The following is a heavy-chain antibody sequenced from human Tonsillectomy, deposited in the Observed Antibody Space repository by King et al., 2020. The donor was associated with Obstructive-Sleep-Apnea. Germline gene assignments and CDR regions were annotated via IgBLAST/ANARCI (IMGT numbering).Heavy chain of an antibody. CDR2: VFFSGTT. Sequence: QLQESGPGLVKPSGTLSLTCTISGDSISSHYWSWIRQPPGKGLEWIGYVFFSGTTHYNPALTSRVTISVDTSKKEFSRRLRSVTAADTAVYYCASGGCCRGGDCIPFDYGGQGALVTVSS. CDR1: GDSISSHY. J-gene: IGHJ4*02. CDR3: ASGGCCRGGDCIPFDY. V-gene: IGHV4-59*11. D-gene: IGHD2-15*01.